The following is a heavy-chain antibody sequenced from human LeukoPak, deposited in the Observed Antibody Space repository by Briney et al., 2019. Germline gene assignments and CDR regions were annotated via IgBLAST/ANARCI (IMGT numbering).Heavy chain of an antibody. V-gene: IGHV3-23*01. J-gene: IGHJ4*02. CDR2: ISGSGGST. CDR1: GFTFSSYA. D-gene: IGHD5-24*01. CDR3: AKMGNRWLQLYNLDY. Sequence: GSLRLSCAASGFTFSSYAMSWVRQAPGKGLEWVSTISGSGGSTYYADSVKGRFTISRDNSKNTLYLQMNSLRAEDTAIYYCAKMGNRWLQLYNLDYWGQGTLVTVSS.